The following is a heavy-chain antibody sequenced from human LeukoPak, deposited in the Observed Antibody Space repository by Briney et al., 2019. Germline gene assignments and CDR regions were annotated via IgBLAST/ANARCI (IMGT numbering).Heavy chain of an antibody. V-gene: IGHV1-18*01. Sequence: ASVKVSCKASGYTFTSYGISWVRQAPGQGLEWMGWISTYNGNTNYAQKLQGRVTMTTDTSTGTAYMELRSLRSDDTAVYYCARQNPKVGYLDYWGQGTLVTVSS. D-gene: IGHD1-14*01. CDR3: ARQNPKVGYLDY. CDR2: ISTYNGNT. J-gene: IGHJ4*02. CDR1: GYTFTSYG.